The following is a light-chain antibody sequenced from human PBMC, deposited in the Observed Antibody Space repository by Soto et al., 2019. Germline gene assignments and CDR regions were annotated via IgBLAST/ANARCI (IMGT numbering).Light chain of an antibody. CDR2: DVS. CDR3: NSYTSSSTVV. J-gene: IGLJ2*01. V-gene: IGLV2-14*03. CDR1: SSDIGAYGY. Sequence: QSALTQPASVSGSPGQSITISCTGTSSDIGAYGYVSWYQQHPGKAPRLMIYDVSNRPSGVSNRFSGSKSGNTASLTISGLQAEDEADYYCNSYTSSSTVVFGGGTKLTVL.